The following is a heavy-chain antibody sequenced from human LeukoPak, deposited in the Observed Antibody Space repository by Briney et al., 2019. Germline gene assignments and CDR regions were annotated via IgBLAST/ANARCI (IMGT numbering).Heavy chain of an antibody. D-gene: IGHD3-3*01. CDR3: ARSRIFGVVVEYNWFPP. CDR2: IIPIFGTA. J-gene: IGHJ5*02. V-gene: IGHV1-69*13. CDR1: GGTFSSYA. Sequence: ASVKVSCKASGGTFSSYAISWVRQAPGQGLEWMGGIIPIFGTANYAQKFQGRVTITADESTSTAYMELSSLRSEDTAVYYCARSRIFGVVVEYNWFPPWGQKPLVTVSS.